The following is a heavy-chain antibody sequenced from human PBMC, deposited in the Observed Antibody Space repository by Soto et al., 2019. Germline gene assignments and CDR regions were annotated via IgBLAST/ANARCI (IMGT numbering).Heavy chain of an antibody. Sequence: SETLSLTCTVSGGSISSGGYYWSWIRQHPGKGLEWIGYIYYSGSTNYNPSLKSRVTISVDTSKNQFSLKLSSVTAADTAVYYCARAEVYSSSPLDPWGQGTLVTVSS. CDR3: ARAEVYSSSPLDP. J-gene: IGHJ5*02. CDR1: GGSISSGGYY. CDR2: IYYSGST. V-gene: IGHV4-61*08. D-gene: IGHD6-6*01.